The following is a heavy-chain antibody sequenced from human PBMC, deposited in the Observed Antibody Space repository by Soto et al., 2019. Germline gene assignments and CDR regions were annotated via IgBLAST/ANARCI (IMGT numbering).Heavy chain of an antibody. D-gene: IGHD4-17*01. CDR1: GFSFYTHG. CDR3: ARDDNYDDNGLDL. V-gene: IGHV3-33*01. Sequence: QVQLVESGGGVVRPGRSLRLSREATGFSFYTHGMHWVRQAPGKGLEWLAVIVNDGSEQAYSDSVKGRFTILRDNSKNTLYLQMNNLRAEDTAVYYCARDDNYDDNGLDLWGQGILVTVSS. J-gene: IGHJ5*02. CDR2: IVNDGSEQ.